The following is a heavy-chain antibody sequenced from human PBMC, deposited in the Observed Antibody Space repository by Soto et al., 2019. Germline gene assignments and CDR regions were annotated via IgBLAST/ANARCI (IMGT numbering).Heavy chain of an antibody. J-gene: IGHJ6*02. D-gene: IGHD1-7*01. CDR1: GFTFSSYW. CDR3: ARIPRHWNYAYYYYYGMDV. Sequence: EVQLVESGGGLVQPGGSLRLSCAASGFTFSSYWMSWVRQAPGKGLEWVANIKQDGSEKYYVDSVKGRFTISRDNAKNSLYLKMNSLRAEDTAVYNCARIPRHWNYAYYYYYGMDVWGQGTTVTVSS. CDR2: IKQDGSEK. V-gene: IGHV3-7*05.